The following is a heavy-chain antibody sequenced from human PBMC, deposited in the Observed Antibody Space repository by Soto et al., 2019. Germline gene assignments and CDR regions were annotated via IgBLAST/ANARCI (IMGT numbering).Heavy chain of an antibody. CDR2: IYYSGST. CDR1: GGSISSSSYY. CDR3: ARHRYRGYDFDY. V-gene: IGHV4-39*01. D-gene: IGHD5-12*01. J-gene: IGHJ4*02. Sequence: QLLESGPGLVKPSETLSLTCTVSGGSISSSSYYWGWIRQPPGKGLEWIGSIYYSGSTYYNPSLKSRVTISVDTSKNQFSLKLSSVTAADTAVYYCARHRYRGYDFDYWGQGTLVTVSS.